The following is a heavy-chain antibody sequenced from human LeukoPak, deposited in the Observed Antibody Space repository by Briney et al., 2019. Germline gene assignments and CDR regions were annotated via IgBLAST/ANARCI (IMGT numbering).Heavy chain of an antibody. J-gene: IGHJ6*02. Sequence: GGSLRLSCAASGFTFSSYSMNWVRQAPGKGLEWVSSISSSSSYIYYADSVKGRFTISRDNAKNSLYLQMNSLRAEDTAVYYCARGGVVVPAVRHYYYGMDVWGQGTTVTVSS. V-gene: IGHV3-21*01. D-gene: IGHD2-2*01. CDR3: ARGGVVVPAVRHYYYGMDV. CDR1: GFTFSSYS. CDR2: ISSSSSYI.